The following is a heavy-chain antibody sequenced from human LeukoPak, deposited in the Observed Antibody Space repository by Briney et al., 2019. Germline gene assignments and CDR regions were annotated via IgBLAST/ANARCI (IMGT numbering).Heavy chain of an antibody. J-gene: IGHJ4*02. CDR1: GDSISSYY. D-gene: IGHD3-3*01. Sequence: SETLSLTCTVSGDSISSYYWSWIRQPPGKGLQWIGRIYSSGSTNYNPSLKSRVTMSVDTSKNQFSLRLSSVTAADTAVYYCARDLGFWSGPDYWGQGTLVTVSS. CDR3: ARDLGFWSGPDY. CDR2: IYSSGST. V-gene: IGHV4-4*07.